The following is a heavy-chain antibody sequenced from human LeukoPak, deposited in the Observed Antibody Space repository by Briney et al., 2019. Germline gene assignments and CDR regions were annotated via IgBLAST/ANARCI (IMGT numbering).Heavy chain of an antibody. CDR2: ISYDGSNK. V-gene: IGHV3-30*18. CDR1: GFTFSSYG. J-gene: IGHJ4*02. Sequence: GGSLRLSCAASGFTFSSYGMHWVRQAPGKGLEWVAVISYDGSNKYYADSVKGRFTISRDNSKNTLYLQMNSLRAEDTAVYYCAKERAERWLQYSLDYWGQGTLITVSS. CDR3: AKERAERWLQYSLDY. D-gene: IGHD5-24*01.